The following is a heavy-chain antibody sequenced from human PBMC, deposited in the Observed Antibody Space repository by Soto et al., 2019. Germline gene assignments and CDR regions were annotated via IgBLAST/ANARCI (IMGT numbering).Heavy chain of an antibody. D-gene: IGHD3-10*01. CDR1: GFTFSSYA. CDR2: ISGSGSST. V-gene: IGHV3-23*01. CDR3: AKDPYYGSGGYYYYGMDV. Sequence: GGSLRLSCAASGFTFSSYAMNWVRQAPGKGLEWVSVISGSGSSTYYADSVRGRFTISRDNSKNTLYLQMNSLRAEDTAVYYCAKDPYYGSGGYYYYGMDVWGQGTTVTVSS. J-gene: IGHJ6*02.